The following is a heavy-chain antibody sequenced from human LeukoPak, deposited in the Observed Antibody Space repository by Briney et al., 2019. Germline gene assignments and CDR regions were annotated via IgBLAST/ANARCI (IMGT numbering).Heavy chain of an antibody. D-gene: IGHD3-16*01. J-gene: IGHJ4*02. CDR3: ARDLDHDPSDY. CDR2: ISAYNGNT. CDR1: GYTFTSYG. V-gene: IGHV1-18*01. Sequence: GASVTVSCTASGYTFTSYGISWVRQAPGQGLEWMGWISAYNGNTNYAQKLQGRVTMTTDTSTSTAYMELRSLRSDDTAVYYCARDLDHDPSDYWGQGTLVTVSS.